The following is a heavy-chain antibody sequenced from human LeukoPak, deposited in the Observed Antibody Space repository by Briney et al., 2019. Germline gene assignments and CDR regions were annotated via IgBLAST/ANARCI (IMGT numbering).Heavy chain of an antibody. Sequence: SETLSLTCAVYGGSFSGYYWSWIRQPPGKGLEWIGEINHSGSTNYNPSLKSRVTISVDTTKNQFSLKLSSVTAADTAVYYCARMYYDFWSGYPSLDAFDIWGQGTMVTVSS. V-gene: IGHV4-34*01. CDR3: ARMYYDFWSGYPSLDAFDI. D-gene: IGHD3-3*01. CDR1: GGSFSGYY. J-gene: IGHJ3*02. CDR2: INHSGST.